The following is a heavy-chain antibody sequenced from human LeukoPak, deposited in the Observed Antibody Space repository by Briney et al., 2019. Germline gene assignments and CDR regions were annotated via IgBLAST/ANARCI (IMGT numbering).Heavy chain of an antibody. Sequence: SETLSLTCTVSGGSISSSSYYWGWIRQPPGKGLEWIGSIYYSGSSYYNPSLKSRVTISVDTSKNQFSLKLSSVTAADTAVYYCARHPTARIRLEMATTDTPGACDIWGQGTLVTVSS. V-gene: IGHV4-39*01. CDR2: IYYSGSS. CDR3: ARHPTARIRLEMATTDTPGACDI. CDR1: GGSISSSSYY. J-gene: IGHJ3*02. D-gene: IGHD5-24*01.